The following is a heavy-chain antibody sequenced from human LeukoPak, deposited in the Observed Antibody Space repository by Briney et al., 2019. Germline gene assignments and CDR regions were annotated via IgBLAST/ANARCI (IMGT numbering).Heavy chain of an antibody. D-gene: IGHD4-17*01. J-gene: IGHJ4*02. CDR2: INWNGGST. CDR3: ARGYGDYDFFFNY. V-gene: IGHV3-20*04. CDR1: GFTFDDYG. Sequence: GGSLRLSCAASGFTFDDYGMSWVRQAPGKGLEWVSGINWNGGSTGYADSVKGRFTISRDNAKNSLYLQMNSLRAEDTAFCYCARGYGDYDFFFNYWGQGTLVTVSS.